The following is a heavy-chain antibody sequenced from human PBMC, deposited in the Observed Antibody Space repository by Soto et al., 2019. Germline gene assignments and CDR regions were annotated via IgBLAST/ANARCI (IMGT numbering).Heavy chain of an antibody. CDR1: GYTFTSYG. D-gene: IGHD3-3*01. CDR2: ISAYNGNT. J-gene: IGHJ6*02. Sequence: QVQLVQSGAEVKKPGASVKGSCTASGYTFTSYGISWVRQAPGQGLEWMGWISAYNGNTNYAKKLQGRVTMTTDTSTSKAYMELRSLRYDDTAVYYCARFTSTDFWSGSEYSGMDVWGQGTTVTVSS. CDR3: ARFTSTDFWSGSEYSGMDV. V-gene: IGHV1-18*01.